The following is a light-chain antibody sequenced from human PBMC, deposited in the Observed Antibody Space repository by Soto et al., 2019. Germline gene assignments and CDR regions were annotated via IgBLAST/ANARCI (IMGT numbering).Light chain of an antibody. CDR3: QQYNNRPLI. CDR2: GAS. V-gene: IGKV3-15*01. Sequence: EIVVTQSPSTLSVSPGERATLSCRASQSVSINLAWYQQNPGPVPRLLIYGASTRANGIPARFSGSGFGTEFTLTISSLQSEDFAVYYCQQYNNRPLIFGGGTKVDI. J-gene: IGKJ4*01. CDR1: QSVSIN.